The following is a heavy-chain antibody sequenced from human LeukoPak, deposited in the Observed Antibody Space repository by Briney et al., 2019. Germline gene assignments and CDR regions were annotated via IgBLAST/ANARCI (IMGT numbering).Heavy chain of an antibody. CDR2: FSSSTGTK. J-gene: IGHJ4*02. CDR1: GFTFSDYG. V-gene: IGHV3-48*01. D-gene: IGHD6-6*01. Sequence: GGSLRLSCAASGFTFSDYGMTWVRQAPGKGLEWVSYFSSSTGTKYYADSVKGRFTISRDNAKNSLYLQMNSLRAEDTAVYYCAKRSSATPRLYYFDYWGQGTLVTVSS. CDR3: AKRSSATPRLYYFDY.